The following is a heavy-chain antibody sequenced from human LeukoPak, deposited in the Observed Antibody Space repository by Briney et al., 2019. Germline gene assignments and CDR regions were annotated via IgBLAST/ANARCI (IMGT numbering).Heavy chain of an antibody. CDR1: GGSISSSNW. CDR2: IYHSGST. Sequence: SGTLSLTCAVSGGSISSSNWWSWVRQPPGKGLEWIGEIYHSGSTNYNPSLKSRVTISVDKSKNQFSLKLSSVTAADTAVYYCARDLVASYSNYPTTGYMDVWGKGTTVTVSS. J-gene: IGHJ6*03. CDR3: ARDLVASYSNYPTTGYMDV. D-gene: IGHD4-11*01. V-gene: IGHV4-4*02.